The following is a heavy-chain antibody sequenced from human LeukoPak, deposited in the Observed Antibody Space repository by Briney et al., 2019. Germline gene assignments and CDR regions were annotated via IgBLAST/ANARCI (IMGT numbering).Heavy chain of an antibody. CDR3: ARKPDSYGYDY. CDR2: MNPNSCNT. J-gene: IGHJ4*02. CDR1: GYTFTSYD. D-gene: IGHD5-18*01. Sequence: ASVKVSCKASGYTFTSYDINWVRQATGQGLEWMGWMNPNSCNTGYAQKFQGRVTMTRNTSISTAYMELSSLRSEATAVYYCARKPDSYGYDYWGQGTLVTVSS. V-gene: IGHV1-8*01.